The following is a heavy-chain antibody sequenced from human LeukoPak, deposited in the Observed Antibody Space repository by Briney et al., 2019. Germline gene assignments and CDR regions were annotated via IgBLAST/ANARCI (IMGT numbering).Heavy chain of an antibody. V-gene: IGHV3-23*01. J-gene: IGHJ4*02. CDR3: AKDRDFPGSPGV. CDR1: GFTFSSYA. CDR2: ISGSGGST. Sequence: GGSLRLSCAASGFTFSSYAMSWVRQAPGKGLEWASAISGSGGSTYYADSVKGRFTISRDNSKNTLYLQMNSLRAEDTAVYYCAKDRDFPGSPGVWGQGTLVTVSS. D-gene: IGHD1-26*01.